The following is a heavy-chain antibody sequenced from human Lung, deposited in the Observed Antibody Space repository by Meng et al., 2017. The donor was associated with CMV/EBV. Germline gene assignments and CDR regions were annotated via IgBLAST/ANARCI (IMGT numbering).Heavy chain of an antibody. CDR2: ISTYNGNT. CDR3: ARDYYGMDD. D-gene: IGHD3-10*01. J-gene: IGHJ6*02. CDR1: GYTFINHA. V-gene: IGHV1-18*01. Sequence: ASXXVSCKASGYTFINHAFHWVRQAPGQGRAWMGWISTYNGNTNYAPKLQGRVSMTTDRYTSTAFMELRRLRYDDTDVYYCARDYYGMDDWGQGTPVTVSS.